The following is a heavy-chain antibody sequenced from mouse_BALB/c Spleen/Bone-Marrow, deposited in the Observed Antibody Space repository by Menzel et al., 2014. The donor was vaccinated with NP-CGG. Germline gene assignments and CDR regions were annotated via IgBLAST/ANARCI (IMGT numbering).Heavy chain of an antibody. CDR1: GFTFTDYY. CDR3: ARDVGNYVRFAY. Sequence: EVQLVESGGGLVQPGGSLRLSCATSGFTFTDYYMSWVRQPPGKALEWLGFIRNKANGYTTEYSAFVKGRFTISRDNSQSILYLQMNTLRAEDSATYYCARDVGNYVRFAYWGQGTLVTVSA. D-gene: IGHD2-1*01. V-gene: IGHV7-3*02. CDR2: IRNKANGYTT. J-gene: IGHJ3*01.